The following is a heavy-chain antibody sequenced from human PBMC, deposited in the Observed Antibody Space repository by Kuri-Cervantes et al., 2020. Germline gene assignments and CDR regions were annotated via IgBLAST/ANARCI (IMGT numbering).Heavy chain of an antibody. D-gene: IGHD3-22*01. CDR1: GFTVSSNY. CDR3: ARVVRSWLLRQNWFDP. Sequence: GESLKISCAASGFTVSSNYMSWVRQAPGKGLEWVSYISSNGSTIYYADSVKGRFTISRDNAKNSLYLQMNSLRAEDTAVYYCARVVRSWLLRQNWFDPWGQGTLVTVSS. J-gene: IGHJ5*02. V-gene: IGHV3-11*01. CDR2: ISSNGSTI.